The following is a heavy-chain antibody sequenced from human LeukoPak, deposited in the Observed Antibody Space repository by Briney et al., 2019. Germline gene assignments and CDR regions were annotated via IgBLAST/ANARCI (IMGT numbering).Heavy chain of an antibody. J-gene: IGHJ4*02. Sequence: GGSLRLSCAASGFTFSSYAMSWVRQAPGKGLEWVSAISGSGGSTYYADSVKGWFTISRDNSKNTLYLQMNSLRAEDTAVYYCAKDAAGSSYDSSGYSDWGQGTLVTVSS. CDR1: GFTFSSYA. V-gene: IGHV3-23*01. CDR3: AKDAAGSSYDSSGYSD. D-gene: IGHD3-22*01. CDR2: ISGSGGST.